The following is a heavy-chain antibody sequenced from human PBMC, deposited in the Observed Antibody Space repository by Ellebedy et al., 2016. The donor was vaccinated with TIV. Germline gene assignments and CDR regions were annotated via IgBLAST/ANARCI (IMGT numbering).Heavy chain of an antibody. CDR1: GFTFTSSA. CDR2: ISGTAAST. Sequence: GESLKISXAASGFTFTSSAMSWVRQAPGKGLEWVSGISGTAASTYYADSVKGRFIISRDFSKNTLYLQMNSLRAEDTARYYCVKDLGFTVTGSWDHWGQGTVVTVSS. V-gene: IGHV3-23*01. CDR3: VKDLGFTVTGSWDH. J-gene: IGHJ4*02. D-gene: IGHD3-9*01.